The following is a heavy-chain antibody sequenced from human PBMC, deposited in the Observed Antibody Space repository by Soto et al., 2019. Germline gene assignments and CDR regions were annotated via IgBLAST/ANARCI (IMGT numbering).Heavy chain of an antibody. D-gene: IGHD2-21*01. Sequence: HVQLVQSGAEVKTPGASVKVSCNASGYTFASYDMKWVRQAPGQGLEWMGWMNPNSNNTGYAQKFQGRLCMTRHIALSIAHMELSSLRNEDTAVYYCARSDGYHFNWLDSWGQGTLVTVSA. V-gene: IGHV1-8*01. CDR3: ARSDGYHFNWLDS. J-gene: IGHJ5*01. CDR2: MNPNSNNT. CDR1: GYTFASYD.